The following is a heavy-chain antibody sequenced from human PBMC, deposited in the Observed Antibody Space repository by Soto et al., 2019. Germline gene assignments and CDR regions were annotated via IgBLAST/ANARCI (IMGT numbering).Heavy chain of an antibody. Sequence: QVQLVQSGAEVKKPGASGKVSCKASGYTFTSYDINWVRQATGQGLEWMGWMNPNSGNTGYAQKFQGRVNMTRNTPISTAYMALSRVRAEDTAVCYCARGSQLYSSGWDEAFDIWGQGTMVTVSS. V-gene: IGHV1-8*01. CDR3: ARGSQLYSSGWDEAFDI. J-gene: IGHJ3*02. CDR1: GYTFTSYD. CDR2: MNPNSGNT. D-gene: IGHD6-19*01.